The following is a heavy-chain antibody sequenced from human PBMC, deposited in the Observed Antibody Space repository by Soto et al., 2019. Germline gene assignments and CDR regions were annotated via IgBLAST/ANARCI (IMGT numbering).Heavy chain of an antibody. CDR2: ISSSGSTI. J-gene: IGHJ4*02. CDR3: ASDSSGWADY. V-gene: IGHV3-11*01. Sequence: GSLRLSCAASGFTFSDYYMSWIRQAPGKGLEWVSYISSSGSTIYYPDSVKGRFTISRDNAKNSLYPQMNSLRAEDTAVYYRASDSSGWADYWGQGTLVTVSS. D-gene: IGHD6-19*01. CDR1: GFTFSDYY.